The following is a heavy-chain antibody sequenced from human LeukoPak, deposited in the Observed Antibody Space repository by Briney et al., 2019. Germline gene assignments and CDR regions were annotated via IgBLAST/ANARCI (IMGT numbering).Heavy chain of an antibody. J-gene: IGHJ6*02. Sequence: ASVKVSCKASGYTFTGYYMHWVRQALGQGLEWMGWISAYNGNTNYAQKLQGRVTMTTDTSTSTAYMELRSLRSDDTAVYYCARDCGSSSLRYYYGMDVWGQGTTVTVSS. CDR1: GYTFTGYY. CDR2: ISAYNGNT. V-gene: IGHV1-18*04. CDR3: ARDCGSSSLRYYYGMDV. D-gene: IGHD6-13*01.